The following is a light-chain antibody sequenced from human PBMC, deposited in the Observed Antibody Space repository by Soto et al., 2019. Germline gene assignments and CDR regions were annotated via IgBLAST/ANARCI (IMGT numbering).Light chain of an antibody. Sequence: EIVLTQSPGTLSLSPGERATPSCRASQSISSSYLAWYQQKPGQAPRLLIYSASSRATGIPDRFSGSGSGTDFTLTISRLEPEDFAVYYCQQYGGSPPYTFGQGTKLEIK. CDR1: QSISSSY. CDR2: SAS. V-gene: IGKV3-20*01. J-gene: IGKJ2*01. CDR3: QQYGGSPPYT.